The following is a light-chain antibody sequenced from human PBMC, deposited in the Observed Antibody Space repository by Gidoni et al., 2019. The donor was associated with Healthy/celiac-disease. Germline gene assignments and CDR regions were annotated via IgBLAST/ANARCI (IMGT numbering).Light chain of an antibody. V-gene: IGLV3-19*01. CDR3: NSRESSGSNLSV. Sequence: SSYLPQHPAVSVALGPTGRITCQGGSLRSYYASGYQQKPGQDPVLVIYGKNNRPPGIPDRFCGSSSGNTASVTMTGGQAEDEDDYDCNSRESSGSNLSVFGGGTKLTVL. CDR1: SLRSYY. J-gene: IGLJ3*02. CDR2: GKN.